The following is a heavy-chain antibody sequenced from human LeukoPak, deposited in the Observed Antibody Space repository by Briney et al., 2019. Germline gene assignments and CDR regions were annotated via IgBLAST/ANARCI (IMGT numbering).Heavy chain of an antibody. D-gene: IGHD3-22*01. J-gene: IGHJ3*02. CDR1: GGTFSSYA. Sequence: GASVKVSCKASGGTFSSYAISWVRQAPGQGLEWMGWINTNTGNPTYAQGFTGRFVFSLDTSVSTAYLQICSLKAEDTAVYYCARGVPYYDSSGRDDAFDIWGQGTMVTVSS. V-gene: IGHV7-4-1*01. CDR2: INTNTGNP. CDR3: ARGVPYYDSSGRDDAFDI.